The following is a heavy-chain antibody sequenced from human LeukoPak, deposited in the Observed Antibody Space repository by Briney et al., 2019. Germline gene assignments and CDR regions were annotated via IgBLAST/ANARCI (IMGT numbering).Heavy chain of an antibody. J-gene: IGHJ4*02. CDR3: ARAVGPFDY. V-gene: IGHV3-33*01. D-gene: IGHD3-3*01. CDR2: IWYDGSNK. CDR1: GFSFSTYG. Sequence: GGSLRLSCAASGFSFSTYGTHWVRQPPGKGLEWVAVIWYDGSNKYYADSVKGRFTICRDNSKNTLYLQMSSLRADDTAVYYCARAVGPFDYWGQGTLVTVSS.